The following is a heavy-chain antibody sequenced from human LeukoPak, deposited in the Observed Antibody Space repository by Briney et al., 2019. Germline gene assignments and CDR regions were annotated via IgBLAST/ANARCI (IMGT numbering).Heavy chain of an antibody. CDR1: GFTFSSYA. V-gene: IGHV3-23*01. D-gene: IGHD1-26*01. CDR3: AKFVREPRD. Sequence: GGSLRLSCAASGFTFSSYAMSWVRQPPGKRLEWVSGISGSGDSTYYADSVKGRFTISRDNSKNTLYLQMNSLRAEDTAVYYCAKFVREPRDWGQGTLVTVSS. CDR2: ISGSGDST. J-gene: IGHJ4*02.